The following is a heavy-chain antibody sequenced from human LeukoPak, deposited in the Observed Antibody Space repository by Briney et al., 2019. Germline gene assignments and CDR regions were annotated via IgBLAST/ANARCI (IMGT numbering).Heavy chain of an antibody. D-gene: IGHD6-13*01. CDR1: GFTFSSYG. CDR2: ISGSGGST. V-gene: IGHV3-23*01. CDR3: AKDSPQLELVRSSFDY. J-gene: IGHJ4*02. Sequence: GGSLRLSCAASGFTFSSYGMSWVRQAPGKGLEWVSAISGSGGSTYYADSVKGRFTISRDNSKNTLYLQMNSLRAEDTAVYYCAKDSPQLELVRSSFDYWGQGTLVTVSS.